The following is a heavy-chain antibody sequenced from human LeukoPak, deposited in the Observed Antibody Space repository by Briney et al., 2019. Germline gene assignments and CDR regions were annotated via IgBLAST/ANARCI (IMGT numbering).Heavy chain of an antibody. CDR1: GFTFSSYE. CDR2: ISSSSSTI. D-gene: IGHD3-10*01. V-gene: IGHV3-48*02. J-gene: IGHJ4*02. CDR3: ARGLRYLDC. Sequence: GGSLRLSCAASGFTFSSYEMNWVRQAPGKGLEWVSYISSSSSTIYYADSLRGRFTISRDSAKKSLYLQMNSLRDEDTAVYYCARGLRYLDCWGQGTLVTVSS.